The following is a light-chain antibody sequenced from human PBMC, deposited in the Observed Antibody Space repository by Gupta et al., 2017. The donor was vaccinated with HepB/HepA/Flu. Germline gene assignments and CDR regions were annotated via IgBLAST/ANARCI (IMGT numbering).Light chain of an antibody. Sequence: QSALTQPASVSGSPGQSITISCTGTSSDVGGYNYVSWYQQHPGKAPKLMIYDVSNRPSGVSNRFSGSKSGSTASPTISGLQAEDEADYYCSSYTSSNTLVFGGGTKLTVL. CDR3: SSYTSSNTLV. J-gene: IGLJ2*01. CDR2: DVS. CDR1: SSDVGGYNY. V-gene: IGLV2-14*03.